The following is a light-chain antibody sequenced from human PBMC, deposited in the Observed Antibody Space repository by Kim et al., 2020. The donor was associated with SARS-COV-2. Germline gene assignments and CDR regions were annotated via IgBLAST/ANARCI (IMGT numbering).Light chain of an antibody. Sequence: DIQMTQSPSTLSASVGDRVTITCRASQGISSWLAWYQQKAGKAPQLLIYDASTLESGVPSRFSGSGSGTEFTLTISSLQPDDFATYYCQQYNSYRFTFGQGTKVDIK. CDR2: DAS. CDR3: QQYNSYRFT. V-gene: IGKV1-5*01. J-gene: IGKJ3*01. CDR1: QGISSW.